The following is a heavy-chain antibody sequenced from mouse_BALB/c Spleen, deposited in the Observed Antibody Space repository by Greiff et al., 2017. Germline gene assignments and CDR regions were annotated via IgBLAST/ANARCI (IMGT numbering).Heavy chain of an antibody. Sequence: EVKLMESGGGLVKPGGSLKLSCAASGFTFSSYAMSWVRQSPEKRLEWVAEISSGGSYTYYPDTVTGRFTISRDNAKNTLYLEMSSLRSEDTAMHYCARAPYYGHFDYWGQGTTLTVSS. CDR1: GFTFSSYA. V-gene: IGHV5-9-4*01. D-gene: IGHD1-2*01. CDR2: ISSGGSYT. CDR3: ARAPYYGHFDY. J-gene: IGHJ2*01.